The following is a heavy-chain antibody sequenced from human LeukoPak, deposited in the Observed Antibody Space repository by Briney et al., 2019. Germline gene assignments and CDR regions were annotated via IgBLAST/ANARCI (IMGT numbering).Heavy chain of an antibody. CDR3: ARDPYDGYYGDDYYYYMDV. CDR1: EFSVGSNY. V-gene: IGHV3-66*01. D-gene: IGHD4-17*01. J-gene: IGHJ6*03. Sequence: GGSLRLSCAASEFSVGSNYMTWVRQAPGKGLEWVSLIYSGGSTYYADSVRGRFTISRDNAKNLLSLQMNSLRAEDTAVYYCARDPYDGYYGDDYYYYMDVWGKGTTVTISS. CDR2: IYSGGST.